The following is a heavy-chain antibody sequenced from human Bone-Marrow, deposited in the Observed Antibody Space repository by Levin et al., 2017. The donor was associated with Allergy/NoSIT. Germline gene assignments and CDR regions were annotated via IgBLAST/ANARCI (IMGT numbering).Heavy chain of an antibody. CDR2: INPNSGGT. CDR3: ARASTTRSRWFDP. J-gene: IGHJ5*02. CDR1: GYTFTGYY. V-gene: IGHV1-2*02. Sequence: ASVKVSCKASGYTFTGYYMHWVRQAPGQGLEWMGWINPNSGGTNYAQKFQGRVTMTRDTSISTAYMELSRLRSDDTAVYYCARASTTRSRWFDPWGQGTLVTVSS. D-gene: IGHD1-1*01.